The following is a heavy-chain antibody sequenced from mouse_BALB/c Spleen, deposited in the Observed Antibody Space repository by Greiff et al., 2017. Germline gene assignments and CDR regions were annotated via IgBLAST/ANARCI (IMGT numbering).Heavy chain of an antibody. V-gene: IGHV5-4*02. CDR2: ISDGGSYT. CDR1: GFTFSDYY. CDR3: ARDTTATGFAY. D-gene: IGHD1-2*01. J-gene: IGHJ3*01. Sequence: EVKLMESGGGLVKPGGSLKLSCAASGFTFSDYYMYWVRQTPEKRLEWVATISDGGSYTYYPDSVKGRFTISRDNAKNNLYLQMSSLKSEDTAMYYCARDTTATGFAYWGQGTLVTVSA.